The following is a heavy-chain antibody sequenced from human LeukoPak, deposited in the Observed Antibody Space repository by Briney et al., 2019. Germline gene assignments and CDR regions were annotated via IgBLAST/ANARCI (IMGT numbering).Heavy chain of an antibody. D-gene: IGHD3-16*01. Sequence: PGGSLRLSCAASGLTFSNAWMSWVRQAPGKGLEWVGRIKRKSDGGTTDYAAPVKGRFTISRDDSKNTLYLQMNSLKTEDTAVYYCTYVGNSYYYYYMDVWGKGTTVTVSS. CDR1: GLTFSNAW. J-gene: IGHJ6*03. CDR3: TYVGNSYYYYYMDV. CDR2: IKRKSDGGTT. V-gene: IGHV3-15*01.